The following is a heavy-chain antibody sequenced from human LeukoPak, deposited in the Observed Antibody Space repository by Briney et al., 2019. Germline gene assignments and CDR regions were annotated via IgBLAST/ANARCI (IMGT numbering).Heavy chain of an antibody. CDR2: INPSGGSA. Sequence: ASVKVSCKASGYTFTSYYMHWVRQAPGQGLEWMGMINPSGGSASYAQKFQGRVTMTRDTSTGTVYMELSSLRSEDTAVYYCARGNPGVIDYWGQGTLVTVSS. CDR1: GYTFTSYY. V-gene: IGHV1-46*01. CDR3: ARGNPGVIDY. J-gene: IGHJ4*02. D-gene: IGHD3-10*01.